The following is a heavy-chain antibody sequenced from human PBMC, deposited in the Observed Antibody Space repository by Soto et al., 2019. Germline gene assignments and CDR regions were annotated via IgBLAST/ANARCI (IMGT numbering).Heavy chain of an antibody. CDR3: AHRVLRTVFGLVTTTAIYFDF. J-gene: IGHJ4*02. V-gene: IGHV2-5*02. CDR2: IYWDDDK. Sequence: QITLNESGPTQVKPRQTLTLTCTFSGFSLTTSGVGVGWIRQSPGKAPEWLALIYWDDDKRYSPSLKSRLTITKDTCKNQLVLTMADLDPADTATYYCAHRVLRTVFGLVTTTAIYFDFWGQGTPVAVSS. D-gene: IGHD3-3*01. CDR1: GFSLTTSGVG.